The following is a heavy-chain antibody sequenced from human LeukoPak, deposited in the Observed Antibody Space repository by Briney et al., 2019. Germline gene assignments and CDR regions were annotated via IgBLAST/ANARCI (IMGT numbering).Heavy chain of an antibody. J-gene: IGHJ3*02. CDR1: GFTFSTYT. V-gene: IGHV3-69-1*02. Sequence: GGSLRLSCAASGFTFSTYTMNWVRQAPGKGLEWVSAVSDSIDVHYSDSVKGRFTISRDNARNSLYLQMNSLRAEDTAVYYCHYDSSGHDAFDIWGQGTMVTVSS. D-gene: IGHD3-22*01. CDR2: VSDSIDV. CDR3: HYDSSGHDAFDI.